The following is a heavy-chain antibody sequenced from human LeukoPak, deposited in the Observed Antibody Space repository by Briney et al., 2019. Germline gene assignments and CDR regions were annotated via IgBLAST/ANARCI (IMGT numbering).Heavy chain of an antibody. J-gene: IGHJ6*02. CDR2: IYSGGST. CDR1: GFTVSSNY. D-gene: IGHD2-2*01. V-gene: IGHV3-66*01. CDR3: ARERVPAAISYYYYGMDV. Sequence: PGGSLRLSCAASGFTVSSNYMSWVRQAPGKGLEWVSVIYSGGSTYYADSVKGRFTISRDNSKSTLYLQMNSLRAEDTAVYYCARERVPAAISYYYYGMDVWGQGTTVTVSS.